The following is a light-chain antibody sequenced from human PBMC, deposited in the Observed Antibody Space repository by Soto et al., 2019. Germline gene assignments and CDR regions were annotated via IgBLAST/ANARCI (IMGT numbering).Light chain of an antibody. CDR2: AAS. J-gene: IGKJ4*01. CDR1: QGISTF. Sequence: IQLTQSPSSLSASFGDRVTVTRRASQGISTFLAWYQQKPGKAPKVLMYAASTLQSGVHSRFSGSGSGTDFTLTIRSLQPEDSATYYCKQLNSTSLTFGGGTKVDI. V-gene: IGKV1-9*01. CDR3: KQLNSTSLT.